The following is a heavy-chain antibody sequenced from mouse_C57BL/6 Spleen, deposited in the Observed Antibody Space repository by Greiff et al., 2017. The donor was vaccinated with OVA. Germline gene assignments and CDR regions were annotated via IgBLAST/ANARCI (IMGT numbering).Heavy chain of an antibody. Sequence: EVQRVESGGGLVKPGGSLKLSCAASGFTFSSYTMSWVRQTPEKRLEWVATISGGGGNTYYPDSVKGRFTISRDNAKNTLYLQMSSLRSEDTSLYYCASPTVVASRYWYFDVWGTGTTVTVSS. J-gene: IGHJ1*03. D-gene: IGHD1-1*01. CDR3: ASPTVVASRYWYFDV. CDR1: GFTFSSYT. V-gene: IGHV5-9*01. CDR2: ISGGGGNT.